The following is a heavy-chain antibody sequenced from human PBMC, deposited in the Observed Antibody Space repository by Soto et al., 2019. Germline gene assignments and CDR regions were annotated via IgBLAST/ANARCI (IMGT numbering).Heavy chain of an antibody. V-gene: IGHV1-18*01. CDR1: GYTFTSYG. D-gene: IGHD2-2*01. Sequence: QVQLVQSGAEVKKPGASVKVSCKASGYTFTSYGISWVRQAPGQGLEWMGWISAYNGNTNYAQKLQGRVTMTTDTSTSTAYMELRSLRSDDTAVYYCARSGYCSINSCYAARSWFDPWGQGTLVTVSS. CDR2: ISAYNGNT. CDR3: ARSGYCSINSCYAARSWFDP. J-gene: IGHJ5*02.